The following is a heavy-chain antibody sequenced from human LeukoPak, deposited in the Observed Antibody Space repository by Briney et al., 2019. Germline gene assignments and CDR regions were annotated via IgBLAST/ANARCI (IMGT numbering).Heavy chain of an antibody. CDR3: ARGYCSSTNCYGFFWY. V-gene: IGHV3-48*03. Sequence: GGSLRLSCAASGFTFSSYEMNWVRQAPGKGLEWVSYISSSGSTIYYADSVKGRFTISRDNAKNSLYLQMNSLRAEDTAAYYCARGYCSSTNCYGFFWYWGQGTLVTVSS. CDR2: ISSSGSTI. J-gene: IGHJ4*02. CDR1: GFTFSSYE. D-gene: IGHD2-2*01.